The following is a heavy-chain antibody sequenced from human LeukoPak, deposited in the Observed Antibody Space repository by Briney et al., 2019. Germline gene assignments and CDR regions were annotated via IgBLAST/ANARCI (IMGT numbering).Heavy chain of an antibody. Sequence: GASVKVSCKASGGTFSSYAISWVRQAPGQGLEWMGGFDPEDGETIYAQKFQGRVTMTEDTSTDTAYMELSSLRSEDTAVYYCATSAPTIFGVVITNWFDPWGQGTLVTVSS. CDR1: GGTFSSYA. D-gene: IGHD3-3*01. CDR2: FDPEDGET. J-gene: IGHJ5*02. V-gene: IGHV1-24*01. CDR3: ATSAPTIFGVVITNWFDP.